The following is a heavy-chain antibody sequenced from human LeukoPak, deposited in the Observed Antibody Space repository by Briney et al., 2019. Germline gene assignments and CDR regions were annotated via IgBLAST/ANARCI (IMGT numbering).Heavy chain of an antibody. J-gene: IGHJ4*02. CDR3: VRDRLAAAGTLH. V-gene: IGHV4-59*12. CDR2: IYYSGST. Sequence: SETLSLTCTVSGGSISNYYWSWIRQPPGKGLEWIGYIYYSGSTYYNPSLKSRVTISVDTSKNQFSLKLSSVTAADTAVYYCVRDRLAAAGTLHWGQGTLVTVSS. D-gene: IGHD6-13*01. CDR1: GGSISNYY.